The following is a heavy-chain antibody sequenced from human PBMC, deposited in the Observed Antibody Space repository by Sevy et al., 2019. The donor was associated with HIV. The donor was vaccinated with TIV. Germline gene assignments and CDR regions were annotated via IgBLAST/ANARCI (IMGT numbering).Heavy chain of an antibody. V-gene: IGHV3-23*01. J-gene: IGHJ4*02. D-gene: IGHD3-10*01. CDR1: GFTFSSYA. Sequence: GGSLRLSCAASGFTFSSYAMTWVRQAPGKGLEWVSSITDTGGDTYYADSVKGRFIVSRDNSKNTLDLQMSSLRADDTPVYYCAKERSGELLSFGGPPYYCDFWGQGTLVTVSS. CDR2: ITDTGGDT. CDR3: AKERSGELLSFGGPPYYCDF.